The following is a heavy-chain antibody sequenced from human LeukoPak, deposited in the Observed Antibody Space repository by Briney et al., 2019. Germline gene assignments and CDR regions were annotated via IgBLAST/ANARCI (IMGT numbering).Heavy chain of an antibody. CDR2: ISSSSSSYI. D-gene: IGHD1-26*01. CDR1: GFTFSSYS. V-gene: IGHV3-21*01. J-gene: IGHJ4*02. CDR3: ARARGNYYLFFDS. Sequence: PGGSLRLSCAASGFTFSSYSMNWVRQAPGKGLEWVSSISSSSSSYIYYADSVKGRFTISRDNAKNSLYLQMNSLRAEDTAVYYCARARGNYYLFFDSWGQGTLVTVSS.